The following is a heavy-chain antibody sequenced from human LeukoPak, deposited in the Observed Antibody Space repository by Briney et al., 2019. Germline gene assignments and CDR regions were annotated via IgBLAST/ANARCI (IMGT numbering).Heavy chain of an antibody. D-gene: IGHD6-19*01. V-gene: IGHV3-23*01. J-gene: IGHJ4*02. CDR1: GFTFSSYA. CDR2: ISGSGGSA. Sequence: PGGSLRLSCAASGFTFSSYAMSWVRQASGKGLEWVSAISGSGGSAYYADSVKGRFTIPRDNSKNTLYLQMNSLRAEDTAVYYCAKGSGWYYYFDCWGQGTLVTVSS. CDR3: AKGSGWYYYFDC.